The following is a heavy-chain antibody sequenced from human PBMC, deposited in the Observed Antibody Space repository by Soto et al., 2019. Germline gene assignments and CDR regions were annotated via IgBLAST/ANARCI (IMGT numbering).Heavy chain of an antibody. CDR3: ARRRAAYNYPDFDY. J-gene: IGHJ4*02. Sequence: ASVKVSCKASGYTFINSALHWVRQAPGQRLEWMGWINAANGDTKYSQNFQGRVTITRDTSASTGYMELSSLTSEDTAVYYCARRRAAYNYPDFDYWGQGTPVTVSS. D-gene: IGHD5-12*01. V-gene: IGHV1-3*01. CDR1: GYTFINSA. CDR2: INAANGDT.